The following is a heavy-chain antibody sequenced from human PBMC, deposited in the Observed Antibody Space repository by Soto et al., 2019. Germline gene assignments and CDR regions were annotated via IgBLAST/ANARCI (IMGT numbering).Heavy chain of an antibody. CDR3: ARPAREVVAAIHNWFAP. D-gene: IGHD2-15*01. CDR2: ISNSSSYI. J-gene: IGHJ5*02. Sequence: EVQLVESGGGLVKPGGSLRLSCAASGFTFSSYSMNWVRQAPGKGLEWVSSISNSSSYIYYADSVKGRFTISRDNAKNSRYLQMNTLTAEDTAVYYCARPAREVVAAIHNWFAPWGHGTLVTVSS. V-gene: IGHV3-21*01. CDR1: GFTFSSYS.